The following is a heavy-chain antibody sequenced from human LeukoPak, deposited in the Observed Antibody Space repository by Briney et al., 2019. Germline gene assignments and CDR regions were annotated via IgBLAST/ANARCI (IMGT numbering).Heavy chain of an antibody. CDR3: ARRRIYSGSYL. V-gene: IGHV4-34*01. D-gene: IGHD1-26*01. CDR1: GGSFSGYY. Sequence: SETLSLTCGVYGGSFSGYYWNWIRQSPGKGLEWIGEINHSGSTNYNPSLKSRVTISVDTSKNQFSLKLSSVTAADTAVYYCARRRIYSGSYLWGQGTLVTVSS. J-gene: IGHJ4*02. CDR2: INHSGST.